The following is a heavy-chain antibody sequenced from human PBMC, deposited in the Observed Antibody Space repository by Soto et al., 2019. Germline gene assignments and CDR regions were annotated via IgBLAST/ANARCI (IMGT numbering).Heavy chain of an antibody. CDR3: ARDQGSSGWYQGFDY. CDR2: TYYRSRWYN. Sequence: SQTLSLTCAISGDSVSGNSAAWNWIRQSPSRGLEWLGRTYYRSRWYNDYAVSVKSRITATPDTSKNQFSLHLNSVTPEDTAVYYCARDQGSSGWYQGFDYWGQGTLVTAPQ. J-gene: IGHJ4*02. V-gene: IGHV6-1*01. CDR1: GDSVSGNSAA. D-gene: IGHD6-19*01.